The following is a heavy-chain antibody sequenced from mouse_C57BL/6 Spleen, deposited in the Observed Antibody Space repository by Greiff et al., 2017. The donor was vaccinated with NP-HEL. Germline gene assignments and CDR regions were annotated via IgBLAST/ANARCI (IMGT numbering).Heavy chain of an antibody. CDR2: IWRDGST. Sequence: QVQLQQPGPGLVAPSQSLSITCTVSGFSLTSYGVHWVRQPPGKGLEWLVVIWRDGSTTYNSALKSRLSTSKDNSKSQVFLKMNSLRSDDTAMYYCARDYGSSYGFAYWGQGTLVTVSA. D-gene: IGHD1-1*01. CDR3: ARDYGSSYGFAY. J-gene: IGHJ3*01. V-gene: IGHV2-6*03. CDR1: GFSLTSYG.